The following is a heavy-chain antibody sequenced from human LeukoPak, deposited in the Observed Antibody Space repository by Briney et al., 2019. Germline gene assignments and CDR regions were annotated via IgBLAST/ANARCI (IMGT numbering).Heavy chain of an antibody. Sequence: SETLSLTCTVSGGSISNYYWSWLWQPPGNGLEWIGYIHYSGSTHYNPSLKSRVTISVDTSKNQFSLKLSSVTAADAALYYCARTTEGYCRGRSCYSYYYYMDVWGKGTTVTVSS. CDR1: GGSISNYY. V-gene: IGHV4-59*01. J-gene: IGHJ6*03. CDR3: ARTTEGYCRGRSCYSYYYYMDV. D-gene: IGHD2-15*01. CDR2: IHYSGST.